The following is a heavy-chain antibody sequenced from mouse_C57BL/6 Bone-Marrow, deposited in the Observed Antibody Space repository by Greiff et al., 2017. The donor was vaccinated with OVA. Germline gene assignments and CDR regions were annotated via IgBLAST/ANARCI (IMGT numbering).Heavy chain of an antibody. D-gene: IGHD1-1*01. Sequence: EVQVVESGGGLVKPGGSLKLSCAASGFTFSDYYMYWVRQTPEKRLEWVAYISNGGGSTYYPDTVKGRFTISRDNAKNTLYLQMSRLKSEDTAMYYCARHGYYYGSSPFAYWGQGTLVTVSA. CDR3: ARHGYYYGSSPFAY. J-gene: IGHJ3*01. V-gene: IGHV5-12*01. CDR1: GFTFSDYY. CDR2: ISNGGGST.